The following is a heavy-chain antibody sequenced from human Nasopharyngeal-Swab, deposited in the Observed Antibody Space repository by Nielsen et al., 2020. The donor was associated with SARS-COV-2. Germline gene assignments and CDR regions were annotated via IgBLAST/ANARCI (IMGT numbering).Heavy chain of an antibody. Sequence: ASVKVSCKASGYTFTGYYMHWVRQAPGQGLEWMGRINPNSGGTNYAQKFQGRVTMTRDTSISTAYMELSRLRPDDTAVYYCAKAMRITMIGYYYYGMDVWGQGTTVTVSS. D-gene: IGHD3-22*01. V-gene: IGHV1-2*06. CDR2: INPNSGGT. CDR3: AKAMRITMIGYYYYGMDV. J-gene: IGHJ6*02. CDR1: GYTFTGYY.